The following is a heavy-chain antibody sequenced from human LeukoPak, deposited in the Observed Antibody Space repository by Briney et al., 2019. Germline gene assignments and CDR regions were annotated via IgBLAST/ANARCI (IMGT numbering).Heavy chain of an antibody. CDR1: GGSISSYY. J-gene: IGHJ6*03. CDR3: AREGVYTPYYYYYYMDV. D-gene: IGHD5/OR15-5a*01. Sequence: PSETLSLTCTVSGGSISSYYWNWIRQPAGKGLEWVGRIYTSGSTNYNPSLKSRVSMSVDTSKNQFSLKLSSVTAADTAVYYCAREGVYTPYYYYYYMDVWGKGTTVTVSS. V-gene: IGHV4-4*07. CDR2: IYTSGST.